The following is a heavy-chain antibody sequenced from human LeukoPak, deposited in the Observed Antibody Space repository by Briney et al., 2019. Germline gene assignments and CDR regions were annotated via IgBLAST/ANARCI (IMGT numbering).Heavy chain of an antibody. CDR3: ARSSGYDLDY. Sequence: GGSLRLSCAASGFTFSSYSMNWVRQAPGKGLEWVSYISSSSSTIYYVDSVKGRFTISRDNAKNSLYLQMNSLRAEDTAVYYCARSSGYDLDYWGQGTLVTVSS. V-gene: IGHV3-48*01. J-gene: IGHJ4*02. D-gene: IGHD5-12*01. CDR2: ISSSSSTI. CDR1: GFTFSSYS.